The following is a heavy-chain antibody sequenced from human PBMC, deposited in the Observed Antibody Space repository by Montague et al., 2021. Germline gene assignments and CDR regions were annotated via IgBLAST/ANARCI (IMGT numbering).Heavy chain of an antibody. CDR2: VYHTGST. J-gene: IGHJ6*02. V-gene: IGHV4-4*02. D-gene: IGHD2-15*01. Sequence: SETLSLTCAVSGDSINTPNWWTWVRQFPGKGLEWIREVYHTGSTXYKPSLKSRVTLSMAKSKNQFSLKMTSVTAADTAIYYCARRGGYSARQYSGWDVWGQGSTVTVSS. CDR1: GDSINTPNW. CDR3: ARRGGYSARQYSGWDV.